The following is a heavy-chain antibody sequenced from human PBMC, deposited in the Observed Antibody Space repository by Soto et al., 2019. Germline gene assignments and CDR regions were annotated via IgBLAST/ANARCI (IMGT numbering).Heavy chain of an antibody. CDR1: GGSISSNNL. CDR3: ARGSTTVVTPNWFDP. CDR2: IYHSGSA. J-gene: IGHJ5*02. D-gene: IGHD4-17*01. Sequence: QVQLQESGPGLVKSSGTLSLTCAVSGGSISSNNLWSWVRQPPGQGLEWIGEIYHSGSANYNPSPKSRVIISVDQSKNQFSLHLSSVTAADTAVYSCARGSTTVVTPNWFDPWGQGTLVTVSS. V-gene: IGHV4-4*02.